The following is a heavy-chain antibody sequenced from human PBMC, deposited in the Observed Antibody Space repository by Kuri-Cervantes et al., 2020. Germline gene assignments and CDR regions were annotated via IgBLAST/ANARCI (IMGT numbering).Heavy chain of an antibody. Sequence: GESLKFSCAASGFTFSNAWMSWVRQAPGKGLEWVGRIKSKTDGGTTDYAAPVKGRFTISRDDSKNTLYLQMNSLKTEDTAVYYCTSDVSLWFGEFGWGQGTLVTVSS. CDR1: GFTFSNAW. V-gene: IGHV3-15*01. CDR2: IKSKTDGGTT. CDR3: TSDVSLWFGEFG. D-gene: IGHD3-10*01. J-gene: IGHJ4*02.